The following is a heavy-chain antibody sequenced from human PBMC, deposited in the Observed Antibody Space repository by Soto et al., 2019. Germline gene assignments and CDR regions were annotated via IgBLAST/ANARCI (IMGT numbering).Heavy chain of an antibody. CDR3: ARDHFVVVVAAPGKPDY. J-gene: IGHJ4*02. CDR1: GFTFSSYA. CDR2: ISYDGSNK. Sequence: QVQLVESGGGVVQPGRSLRLSCAASGFTFSSYAMHWVRQAPGKGLEWVAVISYDGSNKYYADSVKGRFTISRDNSKNTLYLQMNSLIAEDTAVYYCARDHFVVVVAAPGKPDYWGQGTLVTVSS. V-gene: IGHV3-30-3*01. D-gene: IGHD2-15*01.